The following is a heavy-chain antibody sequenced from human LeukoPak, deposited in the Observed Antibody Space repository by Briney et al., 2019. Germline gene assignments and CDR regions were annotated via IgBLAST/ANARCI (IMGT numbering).Heavy chain of an antibody. CDR1: GFTFSSYA. J-gene: IGHJ6*02. Sequence: GGSLRLSCAASGFTFSSYAMSWVRQAPGKGLEWVSSISSSSSYIYYADSVKGRFTISRDNAKNSLYLQMNSLRAEDTAVYYCARVPYDFWSGSPYGMDVWGQGTTVTVSS. D-gene: IGHD3-3*01. CDR3: ARVPYDFWSGSPYGMDV. V-gene: IGHV3-21*01. CDR2: ISSSSSYI.